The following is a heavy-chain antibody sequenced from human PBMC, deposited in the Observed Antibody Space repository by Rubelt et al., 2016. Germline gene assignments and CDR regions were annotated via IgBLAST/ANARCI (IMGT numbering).Heavy chain of an antibody. Sequence: QVQLQQWGAGLLKPSETLSLTCAVYGGSFSGYYWSWIRQPPGKGLEWIGEIHHSGSTNYNPSLKSRVTLAVDTSTNQFSLKRNSVTAADTAVYYCARAGRYGGNYFDYWGQGTLVTVSS. J-gene: IGHJ4*02. V-gene: IGHV4-34*01. CDR3: ARAGRYGGNYFDY. CDR1: GGSFSGYY. CDR2: IHHSGST. D-gene: IGHD4-23*01.